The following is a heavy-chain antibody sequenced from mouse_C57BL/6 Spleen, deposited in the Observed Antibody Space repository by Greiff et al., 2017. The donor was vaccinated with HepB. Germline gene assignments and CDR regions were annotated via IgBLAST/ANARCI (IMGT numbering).Heavy chain of an antibody. CDR2: INPNNGGT. CDR3: ARFGMLMDY. J-gene: IGHJ4*01. CDR1: GYTFTDYY. V-gene: IGHV1-26*01. Sequence: VQLQQSGPELVKPGASVKISCKASGYTFTDYYMNWVKQSHGKSLEWIGDINPNNGGTSYNQKFKGKATLTVDKSSSTAYMELRSLTSEDSAVYYCARFGMLMDYWGQGTSVTVSS.